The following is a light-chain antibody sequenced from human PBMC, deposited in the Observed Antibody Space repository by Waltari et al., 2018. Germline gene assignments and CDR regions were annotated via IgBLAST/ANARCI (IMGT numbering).Light chain of an antibody. V-gene: IGKV1-5*03. Sequence: DIQMTQSPSTLSASVGERAILTCRASQSISHWLAWYQQKPGKAPNLLISKASSLEKEVPSRFSGSGSGTEFTLTITNLQPDDFATFYCQRYDDYPPTFGGGTKVEIK. CDR1: QSISHW. CDR3: QRYDDYPPT. CDR2: KAS. J-gene: IGKJ4*01.